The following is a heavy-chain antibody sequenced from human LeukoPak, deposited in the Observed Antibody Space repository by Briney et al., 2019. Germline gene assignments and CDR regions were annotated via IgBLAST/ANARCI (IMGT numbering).Heavy chain of an antibody. D-gene: IGHD1-7*01. CDR2: INPSGGST. Sequence: GASVKVSCKASGYTFTSYYMHWVRQAPGQGLEWMGIINPSGGSTSYAQKFQGRVTMTRDTSTSTVYMELSSLRSEDTAVYYCATKKRNWNYKYLDAFDIWGQGTMVTVSS. CDR3: ATKKRNWNYKYLDAFDI. CDR1: GYTFTSYY. V-gene: IGHV1-46*01. J-gene: IGHJ3*02.